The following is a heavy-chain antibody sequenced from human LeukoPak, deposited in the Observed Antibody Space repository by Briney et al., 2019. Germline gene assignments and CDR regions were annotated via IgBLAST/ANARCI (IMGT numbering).Heavy chain of an antibody. CDR2: VYSSGST. CDR3: ARIQSAYPYYYGLDV. Sequence: SETLSLTCTVSGGSITSYYWSWLRQPPGKGLEWIGFVYSSGSTNYSPSLKTRVTISVDTSKNQFSLKLSSVTAADTAVYYCARIQSAYPYYYGLDVWGQGTTVSVSS. CDR1: GGSITSYY. V-gene: IGHV4-59*01. J-gene: IGHJ6*02.